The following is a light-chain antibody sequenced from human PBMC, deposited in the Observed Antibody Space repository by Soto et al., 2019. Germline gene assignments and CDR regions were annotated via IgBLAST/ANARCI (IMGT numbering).Light chain of an antibody. J-gene: IGLJ1*01. CDR1: SSDVGSYNY. CDR3: ISYTTISTYV. CDR2: DVS. V-gene: IGLV2-14*03. Sequence: QSALTQPASVSGSPGQSIAISCIGTSSDVGSYNYVSWYQHHPGKAPKVMIYDVSSRPSGVSNRFSGSKPGNTASLTISGLQAEDEADYYCISYTTISTYVFGTGTKSPS.